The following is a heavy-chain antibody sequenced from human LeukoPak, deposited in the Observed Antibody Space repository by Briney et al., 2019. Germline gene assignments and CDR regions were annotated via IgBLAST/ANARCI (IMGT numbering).Heavy chain of an antibody. J-gene: IGHJ4*02. CDR1: GFTFSSAW. V-gene: IGHV3-23*01. CDR2: ISGSGGST. D-gene: IGHD1-26*01. Sequence: GGSLRLSCAASGFTFSSAWMHWVRQAPGTGLVWVSAISGSGGSTYYADSVKGRFTISRDNSKNTLYLQMNSLRAEDTAVYYCAKGGKRELPFDYWGQGTLVTVSS. CDR3: AKGGKRELPFDY.